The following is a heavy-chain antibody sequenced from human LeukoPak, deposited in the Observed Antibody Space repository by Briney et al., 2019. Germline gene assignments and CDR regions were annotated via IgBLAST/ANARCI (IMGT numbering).Heavy chain of an antibody. V-gene: IGHV3-23*01. CDR1: GFTFSRLA. CDR2: ISGSGGST. J-gene: IGHJ4*02. Sequence: GGSLRLSCAASGFTFSRLAMSWVRQAPGKGLEWVSAISGSGGSTYYADSVKGRFTISRDNSKNTLYLQMNSLRAEDTAVYYCARAYSSSWYYYYWGQGTLVTVSS. D-gene: IGHD6-13*01. CDR3: ARAYSSSWYYYY.